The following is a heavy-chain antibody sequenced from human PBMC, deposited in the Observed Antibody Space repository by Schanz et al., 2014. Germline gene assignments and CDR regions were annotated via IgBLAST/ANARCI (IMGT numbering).Heavy chain of an antibody. CDR2: LSGSGGST. CDR1: GFTFSSYA. J-gene: IGHJ4*02. D-gene: IGHD3-10*01. Sequence: EVQLLESGGGLVQPGGSLRLSCAASGFTFSSYAMSWVRQAPGKGLEWVSALSGSGGSTYYADSVKGRFTISRDNAKNSMYLHMKSLRGEDTAVYYCARDNYYGSGSCAYWGQGTLVTDSS. V-gene: IGHV3-23*01. CDR3: ARDNYYGSGSCAY.